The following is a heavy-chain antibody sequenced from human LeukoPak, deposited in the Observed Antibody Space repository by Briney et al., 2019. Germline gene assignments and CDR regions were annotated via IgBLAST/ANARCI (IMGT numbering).Heavy chain of an antibody. D-gene: IGHD3-3*01. CDR3: AREGKRFLDHYYYYGMDV. J-gene: IGHJ6*02. V-gene: IGHV3-11*01. Sequence: GGSLRLSCAGSGFTFSDYYMSWIRQAPGKGLEWVSYISSSGSTIYYADSVKGRFTISRDNSKNTLYLQMNSLRAEDTAVYYCAREGKRFLDHYYYYGMDVWGQGTTVTVSS. CDR1: GFTFSDYY. CDR2: ISSSGSTI.